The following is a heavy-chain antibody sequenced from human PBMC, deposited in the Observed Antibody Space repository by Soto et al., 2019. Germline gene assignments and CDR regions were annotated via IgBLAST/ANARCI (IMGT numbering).Heavy chain of an antibody. Sequence: EVQLVESGGDLVQRGGSLRLSCEASGFTFNIYSMNWVRQAPGKGLEWFSYITSDTKTIKYADSVKGRFTISRDNAKNSVYLQMNSLRDEDTAVYYCARSVEGHFDYWGQGTVVTVSS. CDR1: GFTFNIYS. J-gene: IGHJ4*02. CDR3: ARSVEGHFDY. D-gene: IGHD6-19*01. CDR2: ITSDTKTI. V-gene: IGHV3-48*02.